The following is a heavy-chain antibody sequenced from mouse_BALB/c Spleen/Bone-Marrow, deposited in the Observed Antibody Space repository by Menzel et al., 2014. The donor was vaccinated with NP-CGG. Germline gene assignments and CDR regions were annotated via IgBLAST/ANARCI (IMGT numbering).Heavy chain of an antibody. V-gene: IGHV1-47*01. CDR1: GYTFTTYP. Sequence: VQLQQSGAELVKPGASVKMSCKAFGYTFTTYPIEWMKQNHGKSLEWIGNFHPYNDDTKYNEKFKGKAKLTVEKSSSPVFLELRRLNFDVPGFLYCTRGGGFAYWGQGTLVTVSA. CDR3: TRGGGFAY. J-gene: IGHJ3*01. CDR2: FHPYNDDT.